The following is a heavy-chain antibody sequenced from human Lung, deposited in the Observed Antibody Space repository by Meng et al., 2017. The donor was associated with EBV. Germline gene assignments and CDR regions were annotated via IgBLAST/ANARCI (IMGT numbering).Heavy chain of an antibody. Sequence: QVQLVQSGVDAKKPGASMKVSCKASGYIFTNYDITWVRQAPGQGLEWMGWISAYNGNTNYAQTLQGRVTMTTDTSTSTAYMELGSLRSDDTAVYYCARVEVGITSGDYWGQGTLVTVSS. CDR1: GYIFTNYD. J-gene: IGHJ4*02. V-gene: IGHV1-18*01. D-gene: IGHD1-26*01. CDR2: ISAYNGNT. CDR3: ARVEVGITSGDY.